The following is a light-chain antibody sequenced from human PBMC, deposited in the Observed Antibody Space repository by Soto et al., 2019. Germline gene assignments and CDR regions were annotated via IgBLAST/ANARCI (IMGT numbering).Light chain of an antibody. V-gene: IGKV3D-15*01. CDR3: QQYKNWPL. CDR2: FAS. Sequence: EIVLTQSPATLSLSPGDRATLSCRASHSVGSLLAWYQQKPGQAPRLLMYFASNRATGIPDRFGGSGSGTDFTLTISSLQSEDFAVYYCQQYKNWPLFGQGTRLEIK. CDR1: HSVGSL. J-gene: IGKJ5*01.